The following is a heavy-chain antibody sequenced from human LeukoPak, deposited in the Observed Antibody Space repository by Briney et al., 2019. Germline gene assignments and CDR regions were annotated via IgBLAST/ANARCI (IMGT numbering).Heavy chain of an antibody. D-gene: IGHD3-10*01. V-gene: IGHV3-23*01. Sequence: GGSLRLSCAASGFTFSSYAMSWVREAPGKGLEWVSAISGSGGSTYYADSVKGRFTISRDNSKNTLYLQMNSLRAEDTAVYYCAKYHNILWFGESFDAFDIWGQGTMVTVSS. CDR1: GFTFSSYA. CDR3: AKYHNILWFGESFDAFDI. J-gene: IGHJ3*02. CDR2: ISGSGGST.